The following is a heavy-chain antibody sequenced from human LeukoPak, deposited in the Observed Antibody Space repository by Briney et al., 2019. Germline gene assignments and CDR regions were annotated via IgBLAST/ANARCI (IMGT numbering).Heavy chain of an antibody. J-gene: IGHJ4*02. D-gene: IGHD3-10*01. Sequence: GASVKVCCKASGYTFTSYGISWVRQAPGQGLEWMGWISAYNGNTNYAQKLQGRVTMTTDTSTSTAYMELRSLRSDDTAVYYCARDGNVLLWFGEFNSFDYWGQGTLVTVSS. CDR2: ISAYNGNT. CDR3: ARDGNVLLWFGEFNSFDY. CDR1: GYTFTSYG. V-gene: IGHV1-18*01.